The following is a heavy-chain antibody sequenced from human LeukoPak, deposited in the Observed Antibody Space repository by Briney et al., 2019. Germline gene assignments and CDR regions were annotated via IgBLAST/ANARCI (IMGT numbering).Heavy chain of an antibody. V-gene: IGHV3-23*01. Sequence: GGSLRLSCAASGFTFSSYAMSWVRQAPGKGLECISGFSGSGGSTYYADSVKGRFTISRDNSKNTLYLQMNSLRAEDTAVYYCAKEKELLWFGEEYYFDYWGQGTLVTVSS. CDR3: AKEKELLWFGEEYYFDY. J-gene: IGHJ4*02. CDR1: GFTFSSYA. CDR2: FSGSGGST. D-gene: IGHD3-10*01.